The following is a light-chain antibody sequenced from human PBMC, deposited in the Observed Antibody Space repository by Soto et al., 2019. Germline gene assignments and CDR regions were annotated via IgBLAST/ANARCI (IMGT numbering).Light chain of an antibody. J-gene: IGLJ2*01. V-gene: IGLV1-40*01. CDR3: QSYDSSLSGHVV. Sequence: QSVLTQPPSVSGAPGQRVTISCTGSSSNIGAGYDVHWYQQLPGTAPQLPIYGNSNRPSGVPDRFSGSKSGTSASLAITGLQAEDEADYYCQSYDSSLSGHVVFGGGTKLTVL. CDR1: SSNIGAGYD. CDR2: GNS.